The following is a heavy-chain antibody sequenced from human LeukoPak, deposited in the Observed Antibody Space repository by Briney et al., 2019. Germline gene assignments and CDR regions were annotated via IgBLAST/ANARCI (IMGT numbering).Heavy chain of an antibody. Sequence: PGGSLRLSCEASGFTFTSYSMNWVRQAPGQGLEWVSSISSSGSYIYYADSVKGRFTISRDNAKNSLYLQMNSLRAEDTAVYYCARVGSSSWYVEYWGQGTLVTVSS. J-gene: IGHJ4*02. D-gene: IGHD6-13*01. CDR1: GFTFTSYS. CDR2: ISSSGSYI. V-gene: IGHV3-21*01. CDR3: ARVGSSSWYVEY.